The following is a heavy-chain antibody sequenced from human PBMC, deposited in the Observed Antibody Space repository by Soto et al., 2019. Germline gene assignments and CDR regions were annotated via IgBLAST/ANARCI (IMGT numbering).Heavy chain of an antibody. V-gene: IGHV3-7*01. CDR1: GFTCSSYW. D-gene: IGHD3-3*01. CDR3: ARDRYSYYDFWSGSLPYYYFGMDV. CDR2: IKQDGSEK. J-gene: IGHJ6*02. Sequence: GGSLRLSCAASGFTCSSYWMSWVRQAPGKGLERVANIKQDGSEKYYVDSVKGQFTISRDNAKNSLYLQMNSLRAEDTAVYYCARDRYSYYDFWSGSLPYYYFGMDVWGQGTTVTVSS.